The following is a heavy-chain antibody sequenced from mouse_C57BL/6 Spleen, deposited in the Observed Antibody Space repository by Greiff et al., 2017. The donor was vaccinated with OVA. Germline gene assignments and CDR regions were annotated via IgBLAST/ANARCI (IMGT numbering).Heavy chain of an antibody. CDR3: ARRLSGWFAY. CDR1: GYTFTSYW. V-gene: IGHV1-61*01. Sequence: QVQLKQPGAELVRPGSSVKLSCKASGYTFTSYWMDWVKQRPGQGLEWIGNIYPSDSGTHYNQKFKDKATLTVDKSSSTAYMQLSSLTSEDSAVYYCARRLSGWFAYWGQGTLVTVSA. D-gene: IGHD3-2*02. CDR2: IYPSDSGT. J-gene: IGHJ3*01.